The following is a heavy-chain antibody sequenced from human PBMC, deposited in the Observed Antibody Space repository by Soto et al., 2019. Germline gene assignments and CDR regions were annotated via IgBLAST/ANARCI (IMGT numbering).Heavy chain of an antibody. CDR1: GFTFSSYA. Sequence: GGSLRLSCAASGFTFSSYAMSWVRQAPGKGLEWVSAISGSGGSTYYADSVKGRFTISRDNSKNTLYLKMNSLRAEDTAVDYCAKNRTIFGVVEYSWFDPWGQGTLVTVSS. J-gene: IGHJ5*02. CDR2: ISGSGGST. D-gene: IGHD3-3*01. CDR3: AKNRTIFGVVEYSWFDP. V-gene: IGHV3-23*01.